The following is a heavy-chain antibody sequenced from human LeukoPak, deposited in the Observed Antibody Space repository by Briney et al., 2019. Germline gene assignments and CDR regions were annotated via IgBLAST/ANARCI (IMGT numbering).Heavy chain of an antibody. CDR3: ARVRSPRYFDY. J-gene: IGHJ4*02. CDR2: IISGNSNI. Sequence: TGGSLRLSCVGTGFTFRTYGMHWVRQAPGKGLEWVSYIISGNSNIYYADSLKGRFTISIDNAKNSLYLQRNSLTAEDTAVYYCARVRSPRYFDYWGQGTLVTVSS. CDR1: GFTFRTYG. V-gene: IGHV3-48*01.